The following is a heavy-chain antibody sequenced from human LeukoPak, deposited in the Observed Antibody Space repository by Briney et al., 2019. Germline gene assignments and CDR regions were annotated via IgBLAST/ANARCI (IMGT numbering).Heavy chain of an antibody. CDR3: ARGTSAAAGIFDC. J-gene: IGHJ4*02. CDR2: IYSSGST. CDR1: GGSISSYY. D-gene: IGHD6-13*01. Sequence: SETLSLTCSVSGGSISSYYWSWVRQPAGKGLEWIGRIYSSGSTNYNPSLNSRVTMSVDTSNNQFSLRLTSVTAADTAVYYCARGTSAAAGIFDCWGQGTLVTVSS. V-gene: IGHV4-4*07.